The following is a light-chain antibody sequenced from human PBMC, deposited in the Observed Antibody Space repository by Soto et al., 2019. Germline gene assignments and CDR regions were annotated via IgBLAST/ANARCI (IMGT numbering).Light chain of an antibody. CDR3: QKYNSAPLT. CDR1: QGIGVY. V-gene: IGKV1-27*01. J-gene: IGKJ4*01. CDR2: AAS. Sequence: GDRVTITCRASQGIGVYLAWFQQKPGNVPKLLIYAASTLQSGVPSQFSGSGSWTDFTLTISSLQPEDVATYYCQKYNSAPLTFGGGTKVEIK.